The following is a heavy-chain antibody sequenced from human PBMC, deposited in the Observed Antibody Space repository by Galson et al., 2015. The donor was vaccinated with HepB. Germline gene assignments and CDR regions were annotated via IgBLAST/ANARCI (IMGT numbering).Heavy chain of an antibody. CDR2: IIPIFGTA. D-gene: IGHD3-22*01. CDR3: ARDRDYYDSSGYYQPLDY. J-gene: IGHJ4*02. CDR1: GGTFSTYA. V-gene: IGHV1-69*13. Sequence: SVKVSCKASGGTFSTYAISWVRQAPGQGLEWMGGIIPIFGTANYAQKFQGRVTITADESTSTAYMELSSLRSEDTAVYYCARDRDYYDSSGYYQPLDYWGQGTLVTVSS.